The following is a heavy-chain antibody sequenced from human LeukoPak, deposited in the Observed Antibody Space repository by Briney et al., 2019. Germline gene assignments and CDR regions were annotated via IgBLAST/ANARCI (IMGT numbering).Heavy chain of an antibody. D-gene: IGHD2-2*01. V-gene: IGHV4-39*07. CDR1: GGSISSSGYY. Sequence: ASETLSLTCTVSGGSISSSGYYWGWVRQSPGTGLEWIGSIFYSGSTYYNPSLKSRVSISVDMSKNQFSLRLNSVTDADTAVYYCASQVVIVPAPPREFDYWGQGTLVTVSS. J-gene: IGHJ4*02. CDR3: ASQVVIVPAPPREFDY. CDR2: IFYSGST.